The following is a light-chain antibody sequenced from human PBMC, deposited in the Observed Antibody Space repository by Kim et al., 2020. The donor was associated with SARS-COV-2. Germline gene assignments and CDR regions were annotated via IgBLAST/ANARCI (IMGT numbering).Light chain of an antibody. CDR1: NIGSKS. V-gene: IGLV3-21*04. Sequence: APGKTARITCGGDNIGSKSVHWYQQKPGQAPVLVIYYDSDRPAGIPERCSGSNSGNTATLTISRVEAWDEADYYCQVWDSSSDHRVFGGGTQLTVL. CDR3: QVWDSSSDHRV. CDR2: YDS. J-gene: IGLJ3*02.